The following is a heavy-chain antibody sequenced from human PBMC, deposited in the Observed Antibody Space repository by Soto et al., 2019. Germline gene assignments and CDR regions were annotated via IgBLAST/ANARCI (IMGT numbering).Heavy chain of an antibody. CDR2: ISGSGGST. V-gene: IGHV3-23*01. Sequence: EVQLLESGGGLVQPGGSLRLSCAASGFTFSSYAMSWVRQAPGKGLEWVSAISGSGGSTYYADSVNGRFTISRDNSKNTLYLQMTRLRAEDTVVYYCAKDLGRIDYGEYGLFDYWGQGTLVTVSS. CDR3: AKDLGRIDYGEYGLFDY. J-gene: IGHJ4*02. D-gene: IGHD4-17*01. CDR1: GFTFSSYA.